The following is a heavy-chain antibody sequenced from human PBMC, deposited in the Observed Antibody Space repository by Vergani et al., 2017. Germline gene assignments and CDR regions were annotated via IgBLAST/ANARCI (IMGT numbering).Heavy chain of an antibody. J-gene: IGHJ4*02. D-gene: IGHD1-26*01. Sequence: QVQLVQSGAEVKKPGASVKVSCEGSGYTFRNYGISWVRQAPGEGLEWLGWISVYNGETKFAQKFQGRVTLTRDTSTDTAYMEMGSLRYDDTAVYYCARDRGNSGDYNFDYWGQGTLVTVSS. CDR1: GYTFRNYG. V-gene: IGHV1-18*04. CDR3: ARDRGNSGDYNFDY. CDR2: ISVYNGET.